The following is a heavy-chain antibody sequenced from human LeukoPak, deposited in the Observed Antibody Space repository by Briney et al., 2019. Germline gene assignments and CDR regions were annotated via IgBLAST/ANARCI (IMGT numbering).Heavy chain of an antibody. CDR2: ISSSGSTI. D-gene: IGHD3-10*01. CDR3: AKDSPYAYYGSGSYWDY. J-gene: IGHJ4*02. CDR1: GFTFSIYE. Sequence: PGWSLRLSCAASGFTFSIYELNWVRQAPGMGLDWVSYISSSGSTISYADSVKGRFTISRDNAKSSVYLQMNSLRVEDTAVYYCAKDSPYAYYGSGSYWDYWGQGTLVTVSS. V-gene: IGHV3-48*03.